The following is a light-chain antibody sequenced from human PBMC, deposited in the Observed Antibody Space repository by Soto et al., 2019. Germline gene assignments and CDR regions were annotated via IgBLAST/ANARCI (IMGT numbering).Light chain of an antibody. J-gene: IGLJ2*01. CDR1: SSDVGGYNL. CDR2: EGS. CDR3: CSYAGSSTSVV. Sequence: QSVLTQPASVSGSPGQSITISCTGTSSDVGGYNLVSWYQQHPGKAPKLMIYEGSKRPSGVSNRFSGSKSGNTASLRSSGLQAEDEADYYCCSYAGSSTSVVFGGGTKVTLL. V-gene: IGLV2-23*01.